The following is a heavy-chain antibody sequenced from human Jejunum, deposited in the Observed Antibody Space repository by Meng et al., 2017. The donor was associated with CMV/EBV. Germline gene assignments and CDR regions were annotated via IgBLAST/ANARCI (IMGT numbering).Heavy chain of an antibody. Sequence: FQCGCELEEPGGSVEVPCRAFGFTFTSYGMNWVRQGTGQGLEWMGRSNTNTGNPTYAQGFTGRFVFSLDTSVSTAYLQISSLKAEDTAVYYCARGDYYDSSGLDYWGQGTLVTVSS. CDR1: GFTFTSYG. D-gene: IGHD3-22*01. CDR3: ARGDYYDSSGLDY. J-gene: IGHJ4*02. CDR2: SNTNTGNP. V-gene: IGHV7-4-1*02.